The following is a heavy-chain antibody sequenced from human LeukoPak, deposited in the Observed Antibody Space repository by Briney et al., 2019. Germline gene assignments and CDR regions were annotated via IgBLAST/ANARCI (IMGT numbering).Heavy chain of an antibody. CDR3: ARVGGTYYYDSSGYYPFDY. J-gene: IGHJ4*02. CDR2: INPNSGGT. Sequence: EASVKVSCKASGYTFTGYYMHWVRQAPGQGLEWMGWINPNSGGTNYAQKFQGRVTMTRDTSISTAYMELSRLRSDDTAVYYCARVGGTYYYDSSGYYPFDYWGQGTLVTVSS. D-gene: IGHD3-22*01. V-gene: IGHV1-2*02. CDR1: GYTFTGYY.